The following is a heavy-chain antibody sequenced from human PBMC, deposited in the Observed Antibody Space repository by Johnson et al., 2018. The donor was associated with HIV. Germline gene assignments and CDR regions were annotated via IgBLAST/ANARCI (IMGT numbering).Heavy chain of an antibody. D-gene: IGHD6-19*01. J-gene: IGHJ3*02. V-gene: IGHV3-23*04. CDR2: ISGSGGST. CDR3: ASTSSGWFYAFDI. CDR1: GFTFSSYA. Sequence: EQLVESGGGVVQPGRSLRLSCAASGFTFSSYAMSWVRQAPGKGLEWVSAISGSGGSTYYADSVKGRFTISRDNSKNTLDLQMNSLRAEDTAVYYCASTSSGWFYAFDIWGQGTMVTVSS.